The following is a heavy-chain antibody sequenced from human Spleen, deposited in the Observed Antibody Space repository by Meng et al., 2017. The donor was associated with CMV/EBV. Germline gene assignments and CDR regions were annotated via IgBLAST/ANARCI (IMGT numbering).Heavy chain of an antibody. Sequence: GSLRLSCTVSGGSISSSSYYWGWIRQPPGKGLEWIGSIYYSGSTYYSPSLKSRVTISVDTSKNQFSLKLSSVTAADTAVYYCARVVVVPAAVQQPPQIYYFDYWGQGTLVTVSS. V-gene: IGHV4-39*07. CDR2: IYYSGST. D-gene: IGHD2-2*02. J-gene: IGHJ4*02. CDR3: ARVVVVPAAVQQPPQIYYFDY. CDR1: GGSISSSSYY.